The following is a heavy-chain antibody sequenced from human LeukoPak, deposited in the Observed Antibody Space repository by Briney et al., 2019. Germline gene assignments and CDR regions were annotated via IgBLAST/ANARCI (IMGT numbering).Heavy chain of an antibody. V-gene: IGHV3-7*01. J-gene: IGHJ4*02. Sequence: GGSLRLSCAASGFTFSSYAMSWVRQAPGKGLEWVANIKQDGSEKYYVDSVKGRFTISRDNAKNSLYLQMNSLRAEDTAVYYCARDRYYDILTGYHSFDYWGQGTLVTVSS. CDR2: IKQDGSEK. CDR1: GFTFSSYA. D-gene: IGHD3-9*01. CDR3: ARDRYYDILTGYHSFDY.